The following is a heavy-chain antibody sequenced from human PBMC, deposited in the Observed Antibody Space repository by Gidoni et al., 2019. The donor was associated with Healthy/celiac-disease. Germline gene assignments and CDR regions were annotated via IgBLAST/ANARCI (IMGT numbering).Heavy chain of an antibody. D-gene: IGHD6-13*01. CDR3: ARRMKYSSSWADDAFDI. CDR2: IYPGDSDT. CDR1: GYSFTSYW. V-gene: IGHV5-51*03. J-gene: IGHJ3*02. Sequence: EVQLVQSGAVVKKPGESLKISCTGSGYSFTSYWIGWVRQMPGKGLEWMGIIYPGDSDTRYSPSFQGQVTISADKSISTAYLQWSSLKASDTAMYYCARRMKYSSSWADDAFDIWGQGTMVTVSS.